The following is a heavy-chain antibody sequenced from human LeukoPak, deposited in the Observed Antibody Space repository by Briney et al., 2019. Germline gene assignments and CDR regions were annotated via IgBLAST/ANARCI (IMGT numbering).Heavy chain of an antibody. J-gene: IGHJ4*02. CDR1: GYIFTNYW. CDR3: ARGEMATTHPYCDY. CDR2: IYPGDSDF. Sequence: PGESLKISCKGSGYIFTNYWIGWARQMPGIGLEWMGIIYPGDSDFKYSPSFQGQVTISADKSISTAYLQWSSLKASDTAMYYCARGEMATTHPYCDYWGQGTLVTVSS. V-gene: IGHV5-51*01. D-gene: IGHD5-24*01.